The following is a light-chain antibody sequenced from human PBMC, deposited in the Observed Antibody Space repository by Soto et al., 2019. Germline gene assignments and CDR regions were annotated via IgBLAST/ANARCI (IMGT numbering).Light chain of an antibody. CDR2: RVT. CDR1: SRDVGDYNY. Sequence: QSVLTQPRSVSGSPGQSVTISCTGTSRDVGDYNYVSWYQQHPGKVPKLIIYRVTGRPSGIPDRFSGSKSGNTASLTISGLQAEDEADYYCCSYAGTYTPWVFGGGTKLTVL. J-gene: IGLJ3*02. V-gene: IGLV2-11*01. CDR3: CSYAGTYTPWV.